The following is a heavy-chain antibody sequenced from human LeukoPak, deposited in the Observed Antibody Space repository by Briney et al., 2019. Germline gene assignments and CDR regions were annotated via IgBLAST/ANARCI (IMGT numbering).Heavy chain of an antibody. Sequence: HPGGSLRLSCAASGFTFSSYAMSWVRQAPGKGLEWVSAISGSGGSTYYADSVKGRFTISRDNSKNTLYLQMNSLRAEDTAVYYCAKPRYGSGSYYNVVVSQPDYWGQGTLVTVSS. V-gene: IGHV3-23*01. CDR2: ISGSGGST. CDR3: AKPRYGSGSYYNVVVSQPDY. J-gene: IGHJ4*02. CDR1: GFTFSSYA. D-gene: IGHD3-10*01.